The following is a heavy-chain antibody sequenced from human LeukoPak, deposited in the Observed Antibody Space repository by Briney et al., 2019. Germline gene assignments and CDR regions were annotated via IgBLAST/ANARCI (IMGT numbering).Heavy chain of an antibody. Sequence: GESLRISCEGSGXSFTSYWSSWVRQMPGKGLEWMGRIDPSDSYTNYSPSFQGHVTISADKSISTAYLQWSSLKASDTAMYYCARLGAYYYGSGSVDYWGQGTLVTVSS. J-gene: IGHJ4*02. CDR3: ARLGAYYYGSGSVDY. V-gene: IGHV5-10-1*01. CDR1: GXSFTSYW. D-gene: IGHD3-10*01. CDR2: IDPSDSYT.